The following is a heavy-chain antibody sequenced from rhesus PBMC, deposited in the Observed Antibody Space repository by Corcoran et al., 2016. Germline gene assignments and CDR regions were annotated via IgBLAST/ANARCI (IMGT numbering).Heavy chain of an antibody. Sequence: QVQLQESGPGLVKPSETLSLTCAVSGGSFSSYWWSWIRQPPGKGLEWIGEINGNSGSTNYNPSRKSRVTISKDASKNQFSLKLSSVTAADTAVYYCARSPLLFDYWGQGVLVTVSS. J-gene: IGHJ4*01. CDR1: GGSFSSYW. V-gene: IGHV4-80*01. D-gene: IGHD2-15*01. CDR2: INGNSGST. CDR3: ARSPLLFDY.